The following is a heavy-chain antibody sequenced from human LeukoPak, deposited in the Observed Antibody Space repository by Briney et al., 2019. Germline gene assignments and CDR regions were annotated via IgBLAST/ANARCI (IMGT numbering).Heavy chain of an antibody. CDR1: GGSISSSSYY. Sequence: PPETLSLTCTVSGGSISSSSYYWGWIRQPPGKGLEWIGSIYYSGSTYYNPSLKSRVTISVDTSKNQFSLKLSSVTAADTAVYYCARHAHCSSTSCPFDYWGQGTLVTVSS. CDR3: ARHAHCSSTSCPFDY. D-gene: IGHD2-2*01. J-gene: IGHJ4*02. V-gene: IGHV4-39*01. CDR2: IYYSGST.